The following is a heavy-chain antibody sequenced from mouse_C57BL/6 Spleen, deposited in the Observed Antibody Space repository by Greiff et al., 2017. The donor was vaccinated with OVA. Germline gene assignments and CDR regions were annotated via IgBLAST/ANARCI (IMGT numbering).Heavy chain of an antibody. D-gene: IGHD2-2*01. V-gene: IGHV1-82*01. Sequence: VQLVESGPELVKPGASVKISCKASGYAFSSSWMNWVKQRPGKGLEWIGRIYPGDGDTNYNGKFKGKATLTADKSSSTAYMQLSSLTSEDSAVYFCARSTMVPYYWDYWGQGTTLTVSS. CDR1: GYAFSSSW. CDR3: ARSTMVPYYWDY. J-gene: IGHJ2*01. CDR2: IYPGDGDT.